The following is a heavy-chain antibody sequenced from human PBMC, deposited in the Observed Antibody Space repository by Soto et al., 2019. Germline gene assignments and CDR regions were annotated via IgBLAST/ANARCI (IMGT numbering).Heavy chain of an antibody. V-gene: IGHV1-69*13. D-gene: IGHD3-22*01. J-gene: IGHJ4*02. Sequence: ASVKVSCKASGGTFSSYAISWVRQAPGQGLEWMGGIIPIFGTANYAQKFQGRVTITADESTSTAYMELSSLRSEDTAVYYCARGYYYDSSGYPSFDYWGQGXLVTVYS. CDR1: GGTFSSYA. CDR2: IIPIFGTA. CDR3: ARGYYYDSSGYPSFDY.